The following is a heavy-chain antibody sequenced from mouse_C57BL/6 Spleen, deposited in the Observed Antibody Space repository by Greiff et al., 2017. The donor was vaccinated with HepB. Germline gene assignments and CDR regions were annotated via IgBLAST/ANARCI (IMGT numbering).Heavy chain of an antibody. CDR2: IDPSASYT. Sequence: QVQLQQPGAELVRPGTSVKLSCKASGYTFTSYWMHWVKQRPGQGLEWIGVIDPSASYTTYNQQFKGKATVTVDTSSSTAYMQLSSLTSEDSVVYYCAREGLRGAMDDWGQGTSVTVSS. CDR3: AREGLRGAMDD. J-gene: IGHJ4*01. V-gene: IGHV1-59*01. CDR1: GYTFTSYW.